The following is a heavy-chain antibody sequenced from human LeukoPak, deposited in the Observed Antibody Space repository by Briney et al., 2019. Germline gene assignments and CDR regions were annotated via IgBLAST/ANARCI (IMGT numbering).Heavy chain of an antibody. CDR2: IYCSGST. J-gene: IGHJ5*02. Sequence: SQTLSLTCTVSGGSISSGGYYWSWIRQHPGKGLEWIGYIYCSGSTYYNPSLKSRVTISVDTSKNQFSLKLSSVTAADTAVYYCARRFGLVCSSTSCAPQNWFDPWGQGTLVTVSS. D-gene: IGHD2-2*01. CDR1: GGSISSGGYY. V-gene: IGHV4-31*03. CDR3: ARRFGLVCSSTSCAPQNWFDP.